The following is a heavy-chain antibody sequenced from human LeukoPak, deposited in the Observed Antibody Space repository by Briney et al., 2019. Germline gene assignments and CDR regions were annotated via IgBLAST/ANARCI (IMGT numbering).Heavy chain of an antibody. D-gene: IGHD3-9*01. V-gene: IGHV1-69*06. CDR2: IIPIFGTT. J-gene: IGHJ6*03. Sequence: EASVKVSCKASGGTFSNYAISWVRQAPGQGLEWMGGIIPIFGTTNYAQKFQGRVTITADKSTSAVYMELSSLKSEDTAVYYCARDSGLRYFDWLLYDYYYYMDVWGKGTTVTISS. CDR3: ARDSGLRYFDWLLYDYYYYMDV. CDR1: GGTFSNYA.